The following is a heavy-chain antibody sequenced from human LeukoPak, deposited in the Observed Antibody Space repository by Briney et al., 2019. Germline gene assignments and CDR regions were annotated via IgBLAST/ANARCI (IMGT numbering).Heavy chain of an antibody. CDR2: ISAYNGNT. CDR1: GYTFTSYG. D-gene: IGHD2-21*01. CDR3: VRDDVVIASHDAFDI. J-gene: IGHJ3*02. Sequence: VASVKVSCKASGYTFTSYGISWVRQAPGQGLEWMGWISAYNGNTNYAQKLQGRVTMTTDTSTSTAYMELRSLRSDDTAVYYCVRDDVVIASHDAFDIWGQGTMVTVSS. V-gene: IGHV1-18*01.